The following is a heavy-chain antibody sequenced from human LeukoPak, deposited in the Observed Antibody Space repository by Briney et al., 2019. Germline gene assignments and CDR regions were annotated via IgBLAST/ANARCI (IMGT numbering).Heavy chain of an antibody. CDR1: GYTFTNYG. Sequence: ASVKVSCKASGYTFTNYGISWVRQAPGQGLEWMGWISAYNGNTNYAQKFQGRVTMTTDTSTTTVYMELRSLTSDDTAVYYCARGTYRDADAFDIWGQGTMVTVSS. D-gene: IGHD3-16*02. CDR2: ISAYNGNT. J-gene: IGHJ3*02. V-gene: IGHV1-18*01. CDR3: ARGTYRDADAFDI.